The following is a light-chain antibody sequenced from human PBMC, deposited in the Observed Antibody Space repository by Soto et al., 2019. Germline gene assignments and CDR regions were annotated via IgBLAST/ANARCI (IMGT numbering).Light chain of an antibody. CDR2: KAS. V-gene: IGKV1-5*03. J-gene: IGKJ1*01. Sequence: DIQMTQSPSTLSESVVDRVTITCRSSQSISIWLAWYQQKPGKAPKILIYKASSLESGVPSRFSGSGSGTEFTLTISSLQPDDFATYYCQQYSTYTPRTFGQGTKVDIK. CDR1: QSISIW. CDR3: QQYSTYTPRT.